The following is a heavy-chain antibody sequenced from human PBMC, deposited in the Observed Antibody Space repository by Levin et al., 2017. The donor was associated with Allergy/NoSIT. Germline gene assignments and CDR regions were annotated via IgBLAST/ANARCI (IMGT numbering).Heavy chain of an antibody. CDR2: IKPSTGGT. D-gene: IGHD3-10*01. CDR3: TRRHYSSGSPRGLDV. Sequence: ASVKVSCKTSGYTFAGYYHHWVRQTPGQGLEWMGWIKPSTGGTNYAQKFQGAVTMTSDTSISTAYMELSNLKFEDTAVYFCTRRHYSSGSPRGLDVWGQGTTVIVSS. J-gene: IGHJ6*02. CDR1: GYTFAGYY. V-gene: IGHV1-2*02.